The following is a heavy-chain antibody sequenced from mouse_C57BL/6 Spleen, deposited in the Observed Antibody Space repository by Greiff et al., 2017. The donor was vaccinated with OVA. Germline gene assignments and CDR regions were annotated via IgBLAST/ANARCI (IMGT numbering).Heavy chain of an antibody. V-gene: IGHV1-7*01. D-gene: IGHD3-2*02. Sequence: QVQLQQSGAELAKPGASVKLSCKASGYTFTSCWMHWVKQRPGQGLEWIGYINPSSGYTKYNQKFKDKATLTADKSSSTAYMQLSSLTYEDSAVYYCARQISSGPYYFDYWGQGTTLTVSS. J-gene: IGHJ2*01. CDR3: ARQISSGPYYFDY. CDR1: GYTFTSCW. CDR2: INPSSGYT.